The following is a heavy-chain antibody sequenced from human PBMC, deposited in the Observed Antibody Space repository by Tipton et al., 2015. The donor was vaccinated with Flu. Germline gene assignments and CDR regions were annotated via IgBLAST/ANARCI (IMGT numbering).Heavy chain of an antibody. CDR1: GYSISSGYY. V-gene: IGHV4-38-2*01. Sequence: GLVKPSETLSLTCAVSGYSISSGYYWGWIRQPPGKGLEWIGSIYHSGSTYYNPSLKSRVTISVDTSKNQFSLKLSSVTAADTAVYYCARVIQLWFNFDYWGQGTLVTVSS. J-gene: IGHJ4*02. D-gene: IGHD5-18*01. CDR3: ARVIQLWFNFDY. CDR2: IYHSGST.